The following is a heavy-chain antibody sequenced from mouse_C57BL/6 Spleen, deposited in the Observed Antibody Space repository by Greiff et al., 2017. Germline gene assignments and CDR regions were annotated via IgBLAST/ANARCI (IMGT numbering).Heavy chain of an antibody. CDR1: GYTFTGYW. CDR3: ARDPYYYGSSPFDT. CDR2: ILPGSGTT. J-gene: IGHJ2*01. D-gene: IGHD1-1*01. Sequence: VQLQQSGAELMKPGASVKLSCKATGYTFTGYWIEWVKQRPGHGLEWIGEILPGSGTTSSNQKFKGKATLTVDQSSSTAYMQLNSLTSEGSAVYYGARDPYYYGSSPFDTWGQGTTLTVSS. V-gene: IGHV1-9*01.